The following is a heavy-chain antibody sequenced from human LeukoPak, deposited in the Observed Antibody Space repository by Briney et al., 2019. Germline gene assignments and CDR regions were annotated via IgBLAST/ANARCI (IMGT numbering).Heavy chain of an antibody. D-gene: IGHD3-10*01. CDR2: IYYSGST. Sequence: SDPLPLTCTVSGGSISSYYWRWLRQPPGKGLEWIGYIYYSGSTNYNPSLKSRVTISVDTSKNQFSLKLSSVTAADTSVYYGARSHPSGTMVRRVIILGYWGQGNLVTVSS. J-gene: IGHJ4*02. V-gene: IGHV4-59*08. CDR3: ARSHPSGTMVRRVIILGY. CDR1: GGSISSYY.